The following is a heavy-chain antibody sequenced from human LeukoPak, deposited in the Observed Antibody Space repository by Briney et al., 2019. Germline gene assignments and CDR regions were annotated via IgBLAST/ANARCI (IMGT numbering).Heavy chain of an antibody. D-gene: IGHD3-22*01. Sequence: ASVKVSCKASGYTFTSYTMHWVRQAPGQRLEWMGWINAGNDNTKYSQNFQDRVTITRGTSASTAYMELSSLRSEDTAVYYCARGGVPGFYYDSSGSYYHYFDFWGQGTLVTVSS. CDR1: GYTFTSYT. CDR3: ARGGVPGFYYDSSGSYYHYFDF. CDR2: INAGNDNT. V-gene: IGHV1-3*01. J-gene: IGHJ4*02.